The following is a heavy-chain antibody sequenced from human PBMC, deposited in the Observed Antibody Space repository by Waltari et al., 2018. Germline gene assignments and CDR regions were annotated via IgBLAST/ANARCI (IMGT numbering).Heavy chain of an antibody. CDR3: ARDFCSGGSCSRISAY. D-gene: IGHD2-15*01. V-gene: IGHV3-21*01. CDR2: ISSSSSYI. Sequence: EVQLVESGGGLVKPGGSLRLSCAASGFTFSSYSMNWVRQAPGKGLEWVSSISSSSSYIYYADSVKGRFTISRDNAKNSLYLQMNSLRAEDTAVYYCARDFCSGGSCSRISAYWGQGTLVTVSS. J-gene: IGHJ4*02. CDR1: GFTFSSYS.